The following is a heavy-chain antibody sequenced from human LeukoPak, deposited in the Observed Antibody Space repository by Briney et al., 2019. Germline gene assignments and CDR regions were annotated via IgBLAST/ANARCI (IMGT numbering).Heavy chain of an antibody. CDR1: GYTFTSYG. V-gene: IGHV1-18*01. Sequence: GSVKVSCKASGYTFTSYGISWVRQAPGQGLEWMGWISAYNGNTNYAQKLQGRVTMTTDTSTSTAYMVLRSLRSDDTAVYYCARACSSTSCYRWFDPWGQGTLVTVSS. CDR2: ISAYNGNT. J-gene: IGHJ5*02. D-gene: IGHD2-2*01. CDR3: ARACSSTSCYRWFDP.